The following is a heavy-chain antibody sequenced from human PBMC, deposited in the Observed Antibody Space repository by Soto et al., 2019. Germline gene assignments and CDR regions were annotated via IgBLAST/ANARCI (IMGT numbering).Heavy chain of an antibody. J-gene: IGHJ6*02. D-gene: IGHD1-26*01. V-gene: IGHV3-53*01. CDR3: ATRDAAYYYGMNV. CDR2: IYSGERA. Sequence: GSLRVSGEATGFNFSGVFMTWVRQAPGKGLEWVSVIYSGERAYYSDSVKGRFTISRDSSKNTLLLQLNRLRVEDTAVYYCATRDAAYYYGMNVWGQGTTVTVSS. CDR1: GFNFSGVF.